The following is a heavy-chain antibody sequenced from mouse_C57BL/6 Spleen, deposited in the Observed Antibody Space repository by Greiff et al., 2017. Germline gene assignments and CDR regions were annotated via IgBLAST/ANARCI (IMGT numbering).Heavy chain of an antibody. CDR3: ARSGTMDY. Sequence: VEPMEAGPEAVKPGAPVKISCKASCHAISSSWVDWGEPRAGKGLEWIGRIYPGDGDTHYNGKFKGKATLTADNSSSTAYMQLSSLTSEDSAVYFCARSGTMDYWGQGTSVTVSS. V-gene: IGHV1-82*01. CDR2: IYPGDGDT. CDR1: CHAISSSW. J-gene: IGHJ4*01.